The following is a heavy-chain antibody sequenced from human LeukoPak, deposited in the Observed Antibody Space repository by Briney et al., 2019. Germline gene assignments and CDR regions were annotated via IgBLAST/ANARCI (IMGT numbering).Heavy chain of an antibody. Sequence: ASVKVSCKASGFTFTAYHMHWVRQAPGQGLEWMGWINPNSGGTNYAQKFQGRVTMTRDTSISTAYMELSRLRSDDTAVYYCARAVLLGTDFDYWGQGTLVTISS. J-gene: IGHJ4*02. D-gene: IGHD5-18*01. V-gene: IGHV1-2*02. CDR2: INPNSGGT. CDR1: GFTFTAYH. CDR3: ARAVLLGTDFDY.